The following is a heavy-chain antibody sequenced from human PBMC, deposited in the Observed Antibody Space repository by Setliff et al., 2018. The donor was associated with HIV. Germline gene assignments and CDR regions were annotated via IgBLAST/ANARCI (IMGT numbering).Heavy chain of an antibody. V-gene: IGHV1-3*01. Sequence: ASVKVSCKASGYTFASDDIHWVRQAPGQRLEWMGWINAGDGNTKYSEKFQDRVTITSDTSASTVYMELSSLKSEDTAVYYCARDIGKRYYGSGSYPEESDFWGQGTMVTVSS. D-gene: IGHD3-10*01. CDR3: ARDIGKRYYGSGSYPEESDF. CDR1: GYTFASDD. J-gene: IGHJ4*02. CDR2: INAGDGNT.